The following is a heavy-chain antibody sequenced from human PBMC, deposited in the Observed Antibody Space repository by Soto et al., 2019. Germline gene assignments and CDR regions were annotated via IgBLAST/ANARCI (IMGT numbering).Heavy chain of an antibody. V-gene: IGHV3-23*01. Sequence: GGSLRLSCTASGITFTTYDMNWVRQAPGKGLEWVSGISGSGTRAYYADSVKGRFTISRDNSKNTLYLQMNSLRAEDTAIYYCANRPRYYNLDVWGQGTTVNVSS. CDR1: GITFTTYD. CDR2: ISGSGTRA. CDR3: ANRPRYYNLDV. J-gene: IGHJ6*02.